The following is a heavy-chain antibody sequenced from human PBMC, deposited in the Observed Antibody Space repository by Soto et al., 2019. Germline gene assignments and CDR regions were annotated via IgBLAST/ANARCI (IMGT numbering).Heavy chain of an antibody. Sequence: GGSLRLSCAASGFTFSSYSMNWVRQAPGKGLEWVSSISSSSSYIYYADSVKGRFTISRDNAKNSLYLQMNSLRAEDTAVYYCARDFDPATNYFDYWGQGTLVTVSS. CDR1: GFTFSSYS. CDR3: ARDFDPATNYFDY. CDR2: ISSSSSYI. J-gene: IGHJ4*02. D-gene: IGHD1-26*01. V-gene: IGHV3-21*01.